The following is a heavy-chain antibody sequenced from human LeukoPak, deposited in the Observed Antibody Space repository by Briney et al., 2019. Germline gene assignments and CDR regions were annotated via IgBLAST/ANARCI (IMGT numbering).Heavy chain of an antibody. Sequence: SETLSLTCTVSGGSISSYYWSWIRQPPGKGLEWIGYIYYSGSTNYNPSLKSRVTISIDTSKKQFSLKLSSVTAADTAVYYCARHRGYCGYELWDYWFDPWGQGTLVSVSS. D-gene: IGHD5-12*01. CDR2: IYYSGST. V-gene: IGHV4-59*01. CDR1: GGSISSYY. J-gene: IGHJ5*02. CDR3: ARHRGYCGYELWDYWFDP.